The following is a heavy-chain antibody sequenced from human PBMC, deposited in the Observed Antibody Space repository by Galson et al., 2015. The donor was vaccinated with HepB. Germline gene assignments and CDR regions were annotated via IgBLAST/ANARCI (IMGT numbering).Heavy chain of an antibody. CDR3: TTDLHDY. CDR1: GFTFTNAW. J-gene: IGHJ4*02. CDR2: IKSKGDGGTT. V-gene: IGHV3-15*01. Sequence: SLRLSCAASGFTFTNAWMGWVRQAPGKGLEWLGRIKSKGDGGTTDYAAPVRGRFTFSRDDSKNTLYLQVNSLKTEDTAMYYCTTDLHDYWGQGTLVTVSS.